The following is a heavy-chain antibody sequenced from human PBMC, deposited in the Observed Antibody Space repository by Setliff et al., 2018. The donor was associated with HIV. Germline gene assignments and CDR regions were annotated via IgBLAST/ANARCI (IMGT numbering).Heavy chain of an antibody. CDR2: IRSDETNK. CDR3: ARISVASRYNSDMDV. Sequence: GVSLRLSCEASVFIFSTYAMHWVRQAPGKGLERVAFIRSDETNKYYSDSVKGRFTISRDTSKNTLFLQINSLRPEDTAVCYCARISVASRYNSDMDVWGKGTTVTVSS. CDR1: VFIFSTYA. J-gene: IGHJ6*03. V-gene: IGHV3-30*02. D-gene: IGHD2-15*01.